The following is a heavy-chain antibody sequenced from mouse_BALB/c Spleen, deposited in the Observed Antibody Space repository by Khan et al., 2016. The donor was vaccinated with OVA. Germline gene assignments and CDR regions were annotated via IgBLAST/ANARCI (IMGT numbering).Heavy chain of an antibody. CDR2: IGSGGST. Sequence: EVELVESGGGLVKPGGSLKLSCAASGFTFSSYAMSWVRQTPEKRLEWVASIGSGGSTYYPDSVKGRFTISRDNARNILYLQMSSLRSEGTAMYYCARVYGSSGVDYWGQGTTLTVSS. CDR3: ARVYGSSGVDY. V-gene: IGHV5-6-5*01. CDR1: GFTFSSYA. D-gene: IGHD1-1*01. J-gene: IGHJ2*01.